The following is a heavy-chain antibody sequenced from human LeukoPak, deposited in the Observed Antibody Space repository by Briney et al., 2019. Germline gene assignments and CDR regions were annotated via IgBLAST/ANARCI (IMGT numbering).Heavy chain of an antibody. CDR3: ARGRLMTTVAPPVC. D-gene: IGHD4-23*01. V-gene: IGHV1-2*02. Sequence: ASVNVSCKASGYTFTGYYMYWVRQAPGQGLEWMGWINPNNGGTNYAQKFQGRITMTRDTSISTAYMELSSLTSDDTAVYYCARGRLMTTVAPPVCWGQGTLVTVTS. CDR1: GYTFTGYY. J-gene: IGHJ4*02. CDR2: INPNNGGT.